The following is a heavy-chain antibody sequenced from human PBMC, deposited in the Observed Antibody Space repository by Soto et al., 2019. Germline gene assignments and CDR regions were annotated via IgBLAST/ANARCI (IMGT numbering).Heavy chain of an antibody. CDR2: IYYSGST. CDR3: AGRPYSYGYVPVFVY. D-gene: IGHD5-18*01. V-gene: IGHV4-59*01. CDR1: GGSISSYY. J-gene: IGHJ4*02. Sequence: QVQLQESGPGLVKPSETLSLTCTVSGGSISSYYWSWIRQTPGKGLEWIGYIYYSGSTNYNPSLKSRVTISVDTSKNQFSLKLSSVTAADTAVYYCAGRPYSYGYVPVFVYWGQGTLVTVSS.